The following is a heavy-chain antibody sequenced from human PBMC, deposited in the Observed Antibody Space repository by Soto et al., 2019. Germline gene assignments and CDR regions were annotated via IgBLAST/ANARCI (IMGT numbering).Heavy chain of an antibody. Sequence: EVQLVESGGGLVQPGGSLRLSCTASGFTFSSYSMSWVRQAPGKGLEWVSYVSSGSGTIYYADSVKGRFTISRDNAKNSRFLQMNSLRDEDTAVYYCARGLGYSSGWYVGGYFDCWGQGTQVTVSS. CDR2: VSSGSGTI. CDR1: GFTFSSYS. J-gene: IGHJ4*02. V-gene: IGHV3-48*02. CDR3: ARGLGYSSGWYVGGYFDC. D-gene: IGHD6-19*01.